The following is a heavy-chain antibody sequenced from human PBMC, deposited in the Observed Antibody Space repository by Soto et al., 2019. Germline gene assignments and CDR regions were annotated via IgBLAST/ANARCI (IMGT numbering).Heavy chain of an antibody. CDR1: GFTFSSYG. J-gene: IGHJ6*02. CDR2: ISYDGSNK. D-gene: IGHD3-10*01. V-gene: IGHV3-30*18. CDR3: AKADYGPDYYYYGMDV. Sequence: PGGSLRLSCAASGFTFSSYGMHWVRQAPGKGLEWVAVISYDGSNKYYADSVKGRFTISRDNSKNTLYVQMNSLRAEDTAVYYCAKADYGPDYYYYGMDVWGQGTTVTVSS.